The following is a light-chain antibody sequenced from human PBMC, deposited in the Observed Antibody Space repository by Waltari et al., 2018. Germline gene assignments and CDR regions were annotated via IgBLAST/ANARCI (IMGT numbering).Light chain of an antibody. V-gene: IGLV2-8*01. CDR1: SSDVGGYNY. CDR2: GVD. Sequence: QSALTQPPSASGSPGPSVTIPCTGTSSDVGGYNYVSWYQQHPGKAPKLLIYGVDKRPSGVPARFSGSKSGNTASLTVSGLQAEDEADYYCNSYAGSNNLGVFGGGTKLTVL. J-gene: IGLJ3*02. CDR3: NSYAGSNNLGV.